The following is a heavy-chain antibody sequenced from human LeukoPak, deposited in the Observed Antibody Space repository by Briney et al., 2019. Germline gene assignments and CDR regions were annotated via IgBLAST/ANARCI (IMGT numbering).Heavy chain of an antibody. CDR3: AKTYEGGWLNDAFDI. D-gene: IGHD2-15*01. V-gene: IGHV3-23*01. CDR1: GFTFGSYA. CDR2: ISGSGGST. J-gene: IGHJ3*02. Sequence: PGGSLRLSCAASGFTFGSYAMSWVRQAPGKGLEWVSSISGSGGSTYYADSVKGRFTISRDNSKNTLYLQMNSLRAEDTAVYYCAKTYEGGWLNDAFDIWGQGTMVTVSS.